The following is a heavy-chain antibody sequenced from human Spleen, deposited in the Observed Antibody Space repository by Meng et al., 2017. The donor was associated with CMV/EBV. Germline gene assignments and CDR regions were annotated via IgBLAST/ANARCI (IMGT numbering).Heavy chain of an antibody. Sequence: PGGTLTNFAINWVRKAPGQGLEWMGAIITGSGSADYAPNFQGRVAITTDESTSTTYMDLSSLTSDDSAVYYCARGGGTSGWYYHHDFWGQGTLVTVSS. J-gene: IGHJ4*02. CDR1: GGTLTNFA. D-gene: IGHD6-19*01. CDR2: IITGSGSA. V-gene: IGHV1-69*05. CDR3: ARGGGTSGWYYHHDF.